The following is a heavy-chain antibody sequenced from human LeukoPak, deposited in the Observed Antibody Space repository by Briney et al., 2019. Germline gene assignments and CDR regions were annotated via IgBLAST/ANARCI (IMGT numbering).Heavy chain of an antibody. CDR3: ARARRYSGSFPFDY. CDR1: GFTVSSNY. Sequence: GGSLRLSCAASGFTVSSNYMSWVRQAPGKGLEWVSVIYSGGSTYYADSVKGRFTISRDNSKNTLYLQMNSLRAEDTAVYYCARARRYSGSFPFDYWGQGTLVTVSS. D-gene: IGHD1-26*01. CDR2: IYSGGST. V-gene: IGHV3-53*01. J-gene: IGHJ4*02.